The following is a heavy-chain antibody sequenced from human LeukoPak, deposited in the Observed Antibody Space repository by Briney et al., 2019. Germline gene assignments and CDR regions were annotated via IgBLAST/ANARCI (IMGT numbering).Heavy chain of an antibody. CDR2: IYHSGST. CDR1: GGSISSSSYY. J-gene: IGHJ4*02. CDR3: ARGDYYDSSGYYFDY. D-gene: IGHD3-22*01. Sequence: PSETLSLTCTVSGGSISSSSYYWGWIRQPPGKGLEWIGYIYHSGSTNYNPSLKSRVTISVDKSKNQFSLKLSSVTAADTAVYYCARGDYYDSSGYYFDYWGQGTLVTVSS. V-gene: IGHV4-39*07.